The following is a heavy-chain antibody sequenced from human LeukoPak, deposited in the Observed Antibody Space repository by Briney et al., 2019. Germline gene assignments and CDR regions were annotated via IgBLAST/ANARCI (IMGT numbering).Heavy chain of an antibody. CDR1: GYSLTELS. J-gene: IGHJ5*02. CDR2: FDPEDGET. D-gene: IGHD1-26*01. V-gene: IGHV1-24*01. Sequence: ASVKVSCKVFGYSLTELSMHWVRQAPGKGLEWMGGFDPEDGETIYAQNFQGRVTMTEDTSTDTAYMELSSLRSEDTAVYYCATDLVGASLGDWFDPWGQGTLVTVSS. CDR3: ATDLVGASLGDWFDP.